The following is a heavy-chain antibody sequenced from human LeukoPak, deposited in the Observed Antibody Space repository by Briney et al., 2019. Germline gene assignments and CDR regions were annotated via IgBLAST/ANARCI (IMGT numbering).Heavy chain of an antibody. J-gene: IGHJ4*02. D-gene: IGHD4-11*01. Sequence: GGSLRLSCAASGFTFSDYYISSLRQAPGKGLELLSYISSSGDTIYYADSMKGRYPISRDNAKNPLYLQMNSRRAEDTVVYYGARATAGPDYWGQGTLVTVSS. CDR3: ARATAGPDY. CDR2: ISSSGDTI. CDR1: GFTFSDYY. V-gene: IGHV3-11*01.